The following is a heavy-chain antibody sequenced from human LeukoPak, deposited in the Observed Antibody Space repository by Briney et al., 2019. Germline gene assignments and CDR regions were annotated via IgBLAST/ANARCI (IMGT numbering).Heavy chain of an antibody. CDR2: IYYSGST. J-gene: IGHJ4*02. D-gene: IGHD1-14*01. V-gene: IGHV4-59*08. CDR1: GGSMSNYY. Sequence: PSETLSLTCTMSGGSMSNYYWSWIRQPPGKGLEWIGFIYYSGSTNYNPSLKSRVTISVDTSKNQFSLKLSSVTAADTAVYYCARQTPGSAFAQNPAHFDYWGQGTLVTVSS. CDR3: ARQTPGSAFAQNPAHFDY.